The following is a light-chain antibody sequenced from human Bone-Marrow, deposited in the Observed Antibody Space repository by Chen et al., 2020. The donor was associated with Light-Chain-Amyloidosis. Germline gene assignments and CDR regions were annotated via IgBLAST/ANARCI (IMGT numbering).Light chain of an antibody. CDR2: RDT. J-gene: IGLJ2*01. CDR1: DLPTKY. V-gene: IGLV3-25*03. Sequence: SYELTQPPSVSVSPGQTARITCSGDDLPTKYAYWYQQKPGQAPVLVINRDTDRPSGISERFSGSSSGTTATLTIRGVQAEDEADYHGQSADSSGTYEVIFGGGTKLTVL. CDR3: QSADSSGTYEVI.